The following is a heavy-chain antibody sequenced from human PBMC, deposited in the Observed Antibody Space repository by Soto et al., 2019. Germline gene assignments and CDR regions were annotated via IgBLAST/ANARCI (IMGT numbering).Heavy chain of an antibody. CDR2: VYYTGTT. CDR1: GGSISSYF. J-gene: IGHJ4*02. CDR3: ARDLAAVPRAFDY. Sequence: ETLSLTCTVSGGSISSYFYIWVRQPPGKGLEWIGSVYYTGTTDYNPSLKSRVTISVDTSKTQFSLNLRSVTAADTAVYYCARDLAAVPRAFDYWGRGTLVTVSS. V-gene: IGHV4-59*01. D-gene: IGHD6-13*01.